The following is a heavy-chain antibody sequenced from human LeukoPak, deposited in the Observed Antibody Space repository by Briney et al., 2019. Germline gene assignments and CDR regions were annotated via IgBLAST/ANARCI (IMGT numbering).Heavy chain of an antibody. CDR1: GFTISSNY. CDR3: ARDRDYSGSGSPDS. Sequence: GSLRLSCAASGFTISSNYMNWVRQAPGKGPEWVSVIYDGGITYYADSVKGRFTISRDDSKNTLHLQMNSLRVDDTAVYYCARDRDYSGSGSPDSWGQGTLVTVSS. J-gene: IGHJ4*02. D-gene: IGHD3-10*01. V-gene: IGHV3-66*01. CDR2: IYDGGIT.